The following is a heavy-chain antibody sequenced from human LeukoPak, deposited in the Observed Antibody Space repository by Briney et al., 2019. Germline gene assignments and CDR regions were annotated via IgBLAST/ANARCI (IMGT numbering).Heavy chain of an antibody. V-gene: IGHV3-53*05. D-gene: IGHD3-22*01. CDR2: LYDSNEN. CDR3: ARGLSGHSIFGSGLSDY. J-gene: IGHJ4*02. Sequence: SGGSLRLSCVASGFSVSTNYMNWVRQAPGKGPEWVSVLYDSNENFYLAAVEGRFFISRDSPTNTLYLQMNSLRPEDTAVYYCARGLSGHSIFGSGLSDYWGRGTLVTDSS. CDR1: GFSVSTNY.